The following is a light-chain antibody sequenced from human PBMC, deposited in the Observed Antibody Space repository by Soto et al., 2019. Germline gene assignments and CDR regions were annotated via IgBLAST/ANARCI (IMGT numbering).Light chain of an antibody. Sequence: EIVLTQSPATLSSFPGDRVTLSCRASQYINTRLAWYQHRPGQAPRLLIYDASTRATGIPARFSGSGSGTDFTLTITSLQSEDFAVYYCQQYHIWPPWTSGQGTKVDIK. CDR2: DAS. V-gene: IGKV3D-15*01. CDR1: QYINTR. J-gene: IGKJ1*01. CDR3: QQYHIWPPWT.